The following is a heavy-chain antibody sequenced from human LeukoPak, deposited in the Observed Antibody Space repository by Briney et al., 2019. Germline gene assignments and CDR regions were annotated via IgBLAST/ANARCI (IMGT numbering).Heavy chain of an antibody. Sequence: PRRSLRLSCAASGFTFSLFGMHWVRQAPGKGLEWAALISYDGSNKWYADSVEGRFTTSRDNSKNTLYLQMSSLRAEDTAVYYCAKDEPGISATRPDYWGQGTLVSVSS. J-gene: IGHJ4*02. V-gene: IGHV3-30*18. CDR1: GFTFSLFG. D-gene: IGHD6-19*01. CDR2: ISYDGSNK. CDR3: AKDEPGISATRPDY.